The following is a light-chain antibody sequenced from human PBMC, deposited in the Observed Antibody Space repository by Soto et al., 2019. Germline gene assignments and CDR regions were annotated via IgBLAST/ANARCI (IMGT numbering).Light chain of an antibody. Sequence: DIQLTQSPYFLSASVGDRVTITCRASQGISSYLAWYQQIPGKAPKLLIYAASTLQSGVPSRFSGSGSGTDFTLTISCLQSEDFATYYCQQYYSYPHFFGGGTKVDI. CDR3: QQYYSYPHF. CDR1: QGISSY. CDR2: AAS. J-gene: IGKJ4*01. V-gene: IGKV1-9*01.